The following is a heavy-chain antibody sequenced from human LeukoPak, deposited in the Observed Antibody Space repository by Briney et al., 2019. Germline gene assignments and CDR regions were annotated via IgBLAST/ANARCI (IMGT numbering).Heavy chain of an antibody. CDR1: GYTFTSYG. CDR2: ISAYNGNT. J-gene: IGHJ6*02. CDR3: ARRAKYYYYYYGMDV. Sequence: APVKVSCKASGYTFTSYGISWVRQAPGQGLEWMGWISAYNGNTNYAQKLQGRVTMTTDTSTSTAYMELRSLRSDDTAVYYCARRAKYYYYYYGMDVWGQGTTVTVSS. D-gene: IGHD4/OR15-4a*01. V-gene: IGHV1-18*01.